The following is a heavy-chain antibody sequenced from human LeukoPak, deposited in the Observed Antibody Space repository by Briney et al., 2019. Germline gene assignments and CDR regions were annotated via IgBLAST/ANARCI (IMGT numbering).Heavy chain of an antibody. CDR2: IYYSGST. CDR3: ARGSRWFDP. V-gene: IGHV4-39*07. Sequence: TSSETLSLTCTVSGGSISSSSYYWGWIRQPPGKGLEWIGSIYYSGSTYYNPSLKSRVTISVDTSKNQFSLKLSSVTAADTAVYYCARGSRWFDPWGQGTLVTVSS. J-gene: IGHJ5*02. CDR1: GGSISSSSYY.